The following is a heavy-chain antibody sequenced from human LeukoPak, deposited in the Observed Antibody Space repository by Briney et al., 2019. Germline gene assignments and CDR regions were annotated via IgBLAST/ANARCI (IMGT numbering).Heavy chain of an antibody. Sequence: GESLKISCKGSGYSFTSYWIGWVRQMPGKGLEWMGIIYPGDSDTRYSPSFQGQVTISADKSISTAYLQWSSPKASDTAMYYCARVGLSSTSFINWFDPWGQGTLVTVSS. V-gene: IGHV5-51*01. CDR2: IYPGDSDT. J-gene: IGHJ5*02. CDR1: GYSFTSYW. D-gene: IGHD2-2*01. CDR3: ARVGLSSTSFINWFDP.